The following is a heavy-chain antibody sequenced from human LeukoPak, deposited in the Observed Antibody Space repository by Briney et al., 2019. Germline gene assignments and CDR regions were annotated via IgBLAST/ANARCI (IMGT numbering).Heavy chain of an antibody. CDR2: IRSKANSYAT. J-gene: IGHJ3*02. D-gene: IGHD3-22*01. Sequence: GGSLRPSCAASGFTFSGSAMHWVRQASGKGLEWVGRIRSKANSYATAYAASVKGRFTISRDDLKNTAYLQMNSLKTEDTAVYYCTREYDSSGYYLTTDAFDIWGQGTMVTVSS. CDR1: GFTFSGSA. V-gene: IGHV3-73*01. CDR3: TREYDSSGYYLTTDAFDI.